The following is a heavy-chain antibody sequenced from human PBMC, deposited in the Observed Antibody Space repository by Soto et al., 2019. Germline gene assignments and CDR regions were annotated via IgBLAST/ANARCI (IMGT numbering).Heavy chain of an antibody. CDR2: ISGSGGST. J-gene: IGHJ4*02. CDR3: AKLVYYYGSLGYFDY. D-gene: IGHD3-10*01. Sequence: GESLKISCAASGFTFSSYAMSWVRQAPGKGLEWVSAISGSGGSTYYADSVKGRFTISRDNSKNTLYLQMNSLRAEDTAVYYCAKLVYYYGSLGYFDYWGQGTLVTVSS. CDR1: GFTFSSYA. V-gene: IGHV3-23*01.